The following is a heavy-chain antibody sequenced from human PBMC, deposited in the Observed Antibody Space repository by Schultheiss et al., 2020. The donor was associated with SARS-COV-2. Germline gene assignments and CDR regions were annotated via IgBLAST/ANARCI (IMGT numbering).Heavy chain of an antibody. CDR3: ARSTYYYGSGSYYGGWYFDL. CDR2: IYYSGST. D-gene: IGHD3-10*01. Sequence: SQTLSLTCTVSGGSISSSSYYWGWIRQPPGKGLEWIGYIYYSGSTYYNPSLKSRVTISVDTSKNQFSLKLSSVTAADTAVYYCARSTYYYGSGSYYGGWYFDLWGRGTLVTVSS. J-gene: IGHJ2*01. CDR1: GGSISSSSYY. V-gene: IGHV4-31*03.